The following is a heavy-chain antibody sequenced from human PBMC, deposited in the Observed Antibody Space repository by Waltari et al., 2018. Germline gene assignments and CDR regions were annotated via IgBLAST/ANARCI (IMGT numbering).Heavy chain of an antibody. CDR1: GYSISSGYY. J-gene: IGHJ4*02. D-gene: IGHD3-22*01. Sequence: QVQLQESGPGLVKPSETLSLTCAVSGYSISSGYYWGWIRQPPGKGLEWIGSIYHSGSTYYNPSLKSRVTISVDTSKNQFSLKLSSVTAADMAVYYCARFKAYGDSSGYYFDYWGQGTLVTVSS. CDR3: ARFKAYGDSSGYYFDY. CDR2: IYHSGST. V-gene: IGHV4-38-2*01.